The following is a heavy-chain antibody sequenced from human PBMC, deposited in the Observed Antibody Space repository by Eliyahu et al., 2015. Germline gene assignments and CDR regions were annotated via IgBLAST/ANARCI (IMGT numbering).Heavy chain of an antibody. D-gene: IGHD2-8*02. Sequence: QVQLVHSGAEVRKPGXSXNXSCKASGYTFTRHYMHWVRRAPGQGLEWMGIXNPVSGSTTYAQKFQGRVTMTRDTSRTTFHMELSSLRSEDTAVYYCARDQGTGGGRFFDYWGQGTPVTVSS. J-gene: IGHJ4*02. CDR3: ARDQGTGGGRFFDY. V-gene: IGHV1-46*01. CDR2: XNPVSGST. CDR1: GYTFTRHY.